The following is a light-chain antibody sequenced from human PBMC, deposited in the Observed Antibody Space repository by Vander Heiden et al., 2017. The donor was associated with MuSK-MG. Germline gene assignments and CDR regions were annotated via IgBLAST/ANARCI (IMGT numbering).Light chain of an antibody. V-gene: IGKV3-11*01. J-gene: IGKJ4*01. CDR1: QSVASY. CDR2: DTF. Sequence: EIVLTQSPATLSLSPGETATLPCRASQSVASYLACYQQKPGQAPRLLIYDTFNRATGIPARFSGSGSGTDFSLTISSLEPEDFALYYCQQRADWPLTFGGGTKVEIK. CDR3: QQRADWPLT.